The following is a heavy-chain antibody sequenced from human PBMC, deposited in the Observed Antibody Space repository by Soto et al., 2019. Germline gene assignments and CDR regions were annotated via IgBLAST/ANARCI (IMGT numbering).Heavy chain of an antibody. CDR2: IIPIFGTA. Sequence: ASVKVSCKASGGTFSSYAISWVRQAPGQGLEWMGGIIPIFGTANYAQKFQGRVTITADESTSTAYMELNSLRSEETAVYYCARDFSQYSSPYPGGFDPWGQGTLVTVSS. D-gene: IGHD3-22*01. V-gene: IGHV1-69*13. CDR1: GGTFSSYA. CDR3: ARDFSQYSSPYPGGFDP. J-gene: IGHJ5*02.